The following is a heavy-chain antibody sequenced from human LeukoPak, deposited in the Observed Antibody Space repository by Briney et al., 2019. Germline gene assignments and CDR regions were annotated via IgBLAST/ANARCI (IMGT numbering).Heavy chain of an antibody. D-gene: IGHD3-10*01. V-gene: IGHV1-18*04. CDR1: GYTFTDHY. J-gene: IGHJ3*02. Sequence: ASVKVSCKALGYTFTDHYLHWVRQAPGQGLEWMGWTSGYSGNTNYAQKLQGRVTMTTVTSTTTAYMELRSLISDDTAVYYCARIYFGSGSFAFDIWGQGTMVTVSS. CDR3: ARIYFGSGSFAFDI. CDR2: TSGYSGNT.